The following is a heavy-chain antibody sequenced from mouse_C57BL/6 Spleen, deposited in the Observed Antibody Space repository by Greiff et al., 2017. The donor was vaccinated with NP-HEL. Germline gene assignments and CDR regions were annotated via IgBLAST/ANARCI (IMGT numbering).Heavy chain of an antibody. CDR3: ARGGNDLWYFDV. V-gene: IGHV1-59*01. CDR2: IDPSDSYT. J-gene: IGHJ1*03. Sequence: QVQLQQPGAELVRPGTSVKLSCKASGYTFTSYWMHWVKQRPGQGLEWIGVIDPSDSYTNYNQKFKGKATLTVDTSSSTAYMQLSSLTSEDSAVYYCARGGNDLWYFDVWGTGTTVTVSS. CDR1: GYTFTSYW.